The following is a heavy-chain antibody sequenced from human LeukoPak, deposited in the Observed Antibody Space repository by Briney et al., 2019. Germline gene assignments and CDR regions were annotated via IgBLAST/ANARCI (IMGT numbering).Heavy chain of an antibody. Sequence: GASVKVSCKASGYTFTSYGISWVRQAPGQGLEWMGWISAYNGNTNYAQKLQGRATMTTDTSTSTAYMELRSLRSDDTAVYYCARVYRGYDFLNYFDYWGQGTLVTVSS. D-gene: IGHD3-9*01. J-gene: IGHJ4*02. CDR2: ISAYNGNT. V-gene: IGHV1-18*01. CDR1: GYTFTSYG. CDR3: ARVYRGYDFLNYFDY.